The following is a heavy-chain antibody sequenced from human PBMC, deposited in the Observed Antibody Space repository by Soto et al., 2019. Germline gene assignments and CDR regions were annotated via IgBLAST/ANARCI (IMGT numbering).Heavy chain of an antibody. V-gene: IGHV3-33*01. CDR1: GFTFSSHA. CDR2: IWYDGSKK. Sequence: QVQLVESGGGVVQPGRSLRLSCAASGFTFSSHAMHWVRQAPGKGLEWVAVIWYDGSKKYYADSVKGRFTVARDDSKNTLALQMNSLSVEDKAVYYCARDPGYSGFDFDYWGQGTVVTVSS. CDR3: ARDPGYSGFDFDY. J-gene: IGHJ4*02. D-gene: IGHD5-12*01.